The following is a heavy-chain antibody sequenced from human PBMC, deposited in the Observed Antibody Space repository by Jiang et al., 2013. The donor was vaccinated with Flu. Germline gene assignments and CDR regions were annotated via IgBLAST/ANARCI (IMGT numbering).Heavy chain of an antibody. D-gene: IGHD3-10*01. CDR2: ISATSSYI. Sequence: KAGGSLRLSCTASGFIFSSYGMNWVRQAPGKGLEWVSFISATSSYIYYADSVEGRFTVSRDNTRQSLHLQMNGLRAEDTAVYFCARDLAPMVTYGMDVWGQGTTVTVSS. J-gene: IGHJ6*02. CDR3: ARDLAPMVTYGMDV. CDR1: GFIFSSYG. V-gene: IGHV3-21*01.